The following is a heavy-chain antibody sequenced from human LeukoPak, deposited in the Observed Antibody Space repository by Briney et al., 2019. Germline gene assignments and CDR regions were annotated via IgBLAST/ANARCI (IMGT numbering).Heavy chain of an antibody. CDR3: AREASYGPGNWFDP. V-gene: IGHV4-30-4*08. CDR2: IYYSGST. CDR1: GGSISSYY. J-gene: IGHJ5*02. Sequence: SETLSLTCTVSGGSISSYYWSWIRQPPGKGLEWIGYIYYSGSTYYNPSLKSRVTISVDTSKNQFSLKLSSVTAADTAVYYCAREASYGPGNWFDPWGQGTLVTVSS. D-gene: IGHD5-18*01.